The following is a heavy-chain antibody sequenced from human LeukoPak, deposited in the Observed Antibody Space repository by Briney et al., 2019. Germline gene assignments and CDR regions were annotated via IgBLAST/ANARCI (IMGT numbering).Heavy chain of an antibody. V-gene: IGHV3-15*01. Sequence: PGGSLRLSCAASGFTFSNAWMSWVRQAPGKGLEWVGRIKSKTDGGTTDYAAPVKGRFTISRDDSKNTLHLQMSSLRTEDTAVYYCATDLHFGYCTATSCANYWGQGTLVTVSS. CDR3: ATDLHFGYCTATSCANY. D-gene: IGHD2-2*03. J-gene: IGHJ4*02. CDR1: GFTFSNAW. CDR2: IKSKTDGGTT.